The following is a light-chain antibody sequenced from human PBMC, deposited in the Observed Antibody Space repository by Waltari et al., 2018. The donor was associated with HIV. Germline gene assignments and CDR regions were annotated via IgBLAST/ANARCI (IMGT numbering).Light chain of an antibody. Sequence: DVVLTQSPLSLPLTLGQPASLSCVSDASLVSRAAVTYLHWFQQRPGQPPRRLVYKVSSRASGVPERFRVRGSATNFTRTITRVEAEDVSLYYCMKSSRSPRTFGPGPKAEIK. CDR3: MKSSRSPRT. J-gene: IGKJ1*01. CDR2: KVS. CDR1: ASLVSRAAVTY. V-gene: IGKV2-30*01.